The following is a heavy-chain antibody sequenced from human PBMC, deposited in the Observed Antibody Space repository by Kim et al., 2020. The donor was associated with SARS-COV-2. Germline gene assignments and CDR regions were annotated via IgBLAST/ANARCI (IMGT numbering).Heavy chain of an antibody. J-gene: IGHJ4*02. CDR2: IYYSGST. V-gene: IGHV4-31*03. CDR1: GGSISSGGYY. D-gene: IGHD3-3*01. CDR3: AGGREPQVGIFGVAAHAEFDY. Sequence: SETLSLTCTVSGGSISSGGYYWSWIRQHPGKGLEWIGYIYYSGSTYYNPSLKSRVTISVDTSKNQFSLKLSSVTAADTAVYYCAGGREPQVGIFGVAAHAEFDYWGQGTLVTVSS.